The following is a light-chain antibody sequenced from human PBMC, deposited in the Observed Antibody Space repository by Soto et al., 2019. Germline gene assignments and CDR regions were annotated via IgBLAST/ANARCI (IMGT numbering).Light chain of an antibody. J-gene: IGKJ1*01. Sequence: EIVLTQSPGTLSLSPGERATLSCRASQSVSSSYLAWYQQKPGQAPRLLIYGASNRATGIPDRFSGSGSGTDFTLTISRLEPEDSGLYYCQQYNNWQTFGQGTKVDNK. V-gene: IGKV3-20*01. CDR2: GAS. CDR3: QQYNNWQT. CDR1: QSVSSSY.